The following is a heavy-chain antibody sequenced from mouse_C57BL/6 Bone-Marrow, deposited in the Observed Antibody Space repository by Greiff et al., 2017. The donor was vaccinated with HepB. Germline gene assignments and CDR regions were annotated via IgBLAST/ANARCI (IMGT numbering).Heavy chain of an antibody. CDR3: ARGGNGNYDFDY. Sequence: QVQLKQSGAELVRPGTSVKMSCKASGYTFTNYWIGWAKQRPGHGLEWIGDIYPGGGYTNYNEKFKGKATLTADKSSSTAYMQFSSLTSEDSAIYYCARGGNGNYDFDYWGQGTTLTVSS. CDR2: IYPGGGYT. J-gene: IGHJ2*01. V-gene: IGHV1-63*01. D-gene: IGHD2-1*01. CDR1: GYTFTNYW.